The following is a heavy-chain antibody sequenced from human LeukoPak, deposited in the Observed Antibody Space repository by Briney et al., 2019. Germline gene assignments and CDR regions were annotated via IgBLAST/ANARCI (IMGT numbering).Heavy chain of an antibody. J-gene: IGHJ6*02. CDR1: GDSISSYY. CDR3: ASLFSSSRYGVDV. Sequence: SETLSLTCSVSGDSISSYYWSWIRQSPENGLEWIGYIYNSGNTNYNLFLKSRVTISADTSKNQFSLKLTSVTAADTAVYYCASLFSSSRYGVDVWGQGTTVTVSS. D-gene: IGHD6-13*01. CDR2: IYNSGNT. V-gene: IGHV4-59*01.